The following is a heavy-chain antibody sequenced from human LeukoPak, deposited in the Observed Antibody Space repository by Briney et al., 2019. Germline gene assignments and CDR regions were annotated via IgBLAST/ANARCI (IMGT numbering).Heavy chain of an antibody. Sequence: GGSLRLSCAASGFTFSSYAMSWVRQAPGKGLEWVSAISGSGGSTYYADSVKGRFTIPRDNSKNTLYLQMNSLRAEDTAVYYCAKVTRDSSGWYGGGAFDIWGQGTMVTVSS. CDR3: AKVTRDSSGWYGGGAFDI. J-gene: IGHJ3*02. CDR2: ISGSGGST. D-gene: IGHD6-19*01. V-gene: IGHV3-23*01. CDR1: GFTFSSYA.